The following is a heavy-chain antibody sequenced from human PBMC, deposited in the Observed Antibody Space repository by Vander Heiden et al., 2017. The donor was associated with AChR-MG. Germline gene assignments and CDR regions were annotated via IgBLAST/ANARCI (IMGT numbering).Heavy chain of an antibody. J-gene: IGHJ6*02. Sequence: EVQLVETGGGLIQPGGSLRLSCAASGFTVSSNYMSWVRQAPGKGLEWVSVIYSGGSTYYADSVKGRFTISRDNSKNTLYLQMNSLRAEDTAVYYCARDRRKVRGVICGMDVWSQGTTVTVSS. CDR3: ARDRRKVRGVICGMDV. CDR1: GFTVSSNY. V-gene: IGHV3-53*02. D-gene: IGHD3-10*01. CDR2: IYSGGST.